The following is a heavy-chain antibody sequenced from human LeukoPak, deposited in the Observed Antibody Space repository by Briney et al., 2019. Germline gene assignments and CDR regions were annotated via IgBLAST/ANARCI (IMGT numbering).Heavy chain of an antibody. Sequence: SETLSLTCTVSGGSIRSYYWSWIRQPPGKGLEWIGYIYYCGSTNYNPSLKSRVTISVDTSKNQFSLKLSSVTAADTAVYYCARQGAGVPFDYWGRGTLVTVSS. D-gene: IGHD3-10*01. CDR1: GGSIRSYY. CDR3: ARQGAGVPFDY. CDR2: IYYCGST. J-gene: IGHJ4*02. V-gene: IGHV4-59*08.